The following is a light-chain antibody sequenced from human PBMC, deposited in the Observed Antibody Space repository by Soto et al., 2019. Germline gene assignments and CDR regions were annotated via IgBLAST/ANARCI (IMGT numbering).Light chain of an antibody. CDR1: QSVSRSY. J-gene: IGKJ5*01. V-gene: IGKV3-20*01. CDR3: QQANSLPFT. Sequence: VLTLAPGTLSFSPRERATLSLRASQSVSRSYLAWYQQKPGQAPRLLIYGASSRATGIPDRFSGSGSGTDFTLTISSLQPEDFATYYCQQANSLPFTFGQRTLLEIK. CDR2: GAS.